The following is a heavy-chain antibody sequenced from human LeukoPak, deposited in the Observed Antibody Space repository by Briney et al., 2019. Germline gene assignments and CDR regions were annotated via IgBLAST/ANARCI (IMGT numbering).Heavy chain of an antibody. D-gene: IGHD1-1*01. CDR2: IYLDDEK. J-gene: IGHJ4*02. V-gene: IGHV2-5*02. CDR3: AHRKGGYNWNDGDFDY. Sequence: SGPTLVNPTQTLTLTCTFSGFSLSTGGVGVGWIRQPPGKALESLALIYLDDEKSYSPSLSSRLTITKDTSKNQVVLTMTNMDPVDTATYYCAHRKGGYNWNDGDFDYWGQGTLVTVSS. CDR1: GFSLSTGGVG.